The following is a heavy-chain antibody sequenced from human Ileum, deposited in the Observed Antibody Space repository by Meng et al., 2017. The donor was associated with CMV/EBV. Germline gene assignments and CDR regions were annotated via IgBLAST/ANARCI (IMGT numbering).Heavy chain of an antibody. V-gene: IGHV1-18*01. J-gene: IGHJ3*02. CDR1: GYTFTSYG. CDR2: ISAYNGNT. CDR3: ARDYYYDSSGYWSRRAFDI. D-gene: IGHD3-22*01. Sequence: ASVKVSCKASGYTFTSYGISWVRQAPGQGLEWMGWISAYNGNTNYAQKLQGRVTMTTDTSTSTAYMELRSLRSDDTAVYYCARDYYYDSSGYWSRRAFDIWGQGTMVT.